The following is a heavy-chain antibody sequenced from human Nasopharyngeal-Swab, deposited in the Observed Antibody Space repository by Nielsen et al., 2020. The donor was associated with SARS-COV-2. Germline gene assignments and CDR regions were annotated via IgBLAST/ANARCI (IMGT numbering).Heavy chain of an antibody. J-gene: IGHJ4*02. CDR3: ARDLGGYVGY. Sequence: GRSLRLSCAASGFTFSSYAMHWVRQAPGKGLEWVALISYDGSNKYYADSVKGRFTISRDNSKNTLYLQMNSLRAEDTAVYYCARDLGGYVGYWGQGTLVTVSS. CDR2: ISYDGSNK. D-gene: IGHD5-12*01. V-gene: IGHV3-30-3*01. CDR1: GFTFSSYA.